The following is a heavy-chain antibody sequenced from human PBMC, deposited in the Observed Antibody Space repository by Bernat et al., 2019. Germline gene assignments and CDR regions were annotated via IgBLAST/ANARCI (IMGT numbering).Heavy chain of an antibody. CDR3: ARDRRLSSSSGKGGYYYYYGMDV. J-gene: IGHJ6*02. Sequence: QVQLQESGPGLVKPSETLSLTCTVSGGSISSYYWSWIRQPPGKGLEWIGYIYYSGSTNYNPSLKSRVTISVDTSKNQFSLKLSSVTAADTAVYYCARDRRLSSSSGKGGYYYYYGMDVWGQGTTVTVSS. D-gene: IGHD6-13*01. CDR1: GGSISSYY. CDR2: IYYSGST. V-gene: IGHV4-59*01.